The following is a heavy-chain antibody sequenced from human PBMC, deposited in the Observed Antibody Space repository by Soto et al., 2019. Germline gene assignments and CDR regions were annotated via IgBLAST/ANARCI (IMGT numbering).Heavy chain of an antibody. V-gene: IGHV4-39*02. J-gene: IGHJ6*04. CDR1: GGSISSGGYY. CDR3: VCAYHLDLQGV. CDR2: IYYSGST. D-gene: IGHD3-16*01. Sequence: SETLSLTCTVSGGSISSGGYYWSWIRQHPGKGLEWIGRIYYSGSTYYNPSLKSRVTISVDTSKNHFSLKLNSVTAADTAVYYCVCAYHLDLQGVWSKGTPVTVSS.